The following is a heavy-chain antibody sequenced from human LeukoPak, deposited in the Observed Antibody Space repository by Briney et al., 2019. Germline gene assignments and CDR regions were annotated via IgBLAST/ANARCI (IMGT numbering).Heavy chain of an antibody. CDR2: ISGGAGGA. V-gene: IGHV3-23*01. CDR3: TKDPLDY. J-gene: IGHJ4*02. Sequence: GGSLRLSCVASGFTLSAYMMSWVRQAPGKGLEWVSGISGGAGGAFYSDSVRGRFTISRDSPKNTLYLQMNSLRVEDTAVYYCTKDPLDYWGQGTLVTVSS. CDR1: GFTLSAYM.